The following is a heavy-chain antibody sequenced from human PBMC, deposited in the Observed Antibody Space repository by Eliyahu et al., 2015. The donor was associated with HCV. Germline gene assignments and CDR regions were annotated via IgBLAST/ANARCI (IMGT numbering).Heavy chain of an antibody. CDR2: INSDEKTT. Sequence: EVQLVESGGGLIQPGGSLRLSCTASGFSFIGYWMHWVRQAPGKGLEWVSRINSDEKTTIYADSVRGRFTVSRDNAKNILYLQMNSLRAEDTAVYYCARDKPHNWFDPWGQGTLVTVSS. CDR3: ARDKPHNWFDP. CDR1: GFSFIGYW. J-gene: IGHJ5*02. V-gene: IGHV3-74*01.